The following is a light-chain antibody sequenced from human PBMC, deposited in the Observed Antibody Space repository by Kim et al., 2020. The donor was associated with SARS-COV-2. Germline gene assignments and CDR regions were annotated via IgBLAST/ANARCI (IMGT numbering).Light chain of an antibody. V-gene: IGLV2-23*01. J-gene: IGLJ3*02. CDR1: SSDVGSYNL. Sequence: PGQSITISCTGTSSDVGSYNLFSWYQQHPGKAPKLMIYEGSKRPSGVSNRFSGSKSGNTASLTISGLQAEDEADYYCCSYAGSPWVFGGGTQLTVL. CDR2: EGS. CDR3: CSYAGSPWV.